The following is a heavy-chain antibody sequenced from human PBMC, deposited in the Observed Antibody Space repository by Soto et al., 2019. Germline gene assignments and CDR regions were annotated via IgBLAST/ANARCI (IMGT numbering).Heavy chain of an antibody. Sequence: PSDTLSLTCAFYGVSFSCYYWSWIRQPPGKGLEWIGEINHSGSTNYNPSLKSRVTISVDTSKNQFSLKLSSVTAADTAVYYCARLGYWNYGLYYYYGMDVWGQGTKVTVSS. CDR3: ARLGYWNYGLYYYYGMDV. CDR2: INHSGST. CDR1: GVSFSCYY. V-gene: IGHV4-34*01. D-gene: IGHD1-7*01. J-gene: IGHJ6*02.